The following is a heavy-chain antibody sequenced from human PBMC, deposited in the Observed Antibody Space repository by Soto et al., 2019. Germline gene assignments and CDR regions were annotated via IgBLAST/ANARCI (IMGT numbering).Heavy chain of an antibody. CDR2: ISSSSSTI. CDR3: ARDKGYNSGCFDY. J-gene: IGHJ4*02. V-gene: IGHV3-48*01. Sequence: EVQLVDSGGGLVQPGGSLRLSCAASGFTYSTYSMNWVRQAPGKGLEWVSYISSSSSTIYYADSVKGRFTISRDNAKNSLYLQMNSLRAEDTAVYYCARDKGYNSGCFDYWGQGTLVTVSS. D-gene: IGHD6-19*01. CDR1: GFTYSTYS.